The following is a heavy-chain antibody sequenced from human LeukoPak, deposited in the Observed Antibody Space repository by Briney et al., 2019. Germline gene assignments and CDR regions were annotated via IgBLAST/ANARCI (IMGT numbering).Heavy chain of an antibody. CDR3: AGFDYGDFVFDP. CDR2: IIPIFGTA. J-gene: IGHJ5*02. V-gene: IGHV1-69*06. CDR1: GGTFSSYA. Sequence: ASVKVSCKASGGTFSSYAISWVRQAPGQGLEWMGGIIPIFGTANYAQKFQGRVTITADKSTSTAYMELSSLRSEDTAVYYCAGFDYGDFVFDPWGQGTLVTVSS. D-gene: IGHD4-17*01.